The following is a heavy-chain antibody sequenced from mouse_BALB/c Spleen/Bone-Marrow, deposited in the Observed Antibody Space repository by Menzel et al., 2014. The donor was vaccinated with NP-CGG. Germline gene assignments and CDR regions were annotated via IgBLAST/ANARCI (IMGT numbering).Heavy chain of an antibody. D-gene: IGHD3-2*01. CDR1: GYTFSSYW. Sequence: VQLQQSGAELMKPGASVKISCKATGYTFSSYWIEWVKQRPGHGLEWIGEILPGSGSTNYNEKFKGKATFTADTSSNTAYMQLSGLTSEDSAVYYCATARATWFAYWGQGTLVTVSA. CDR3: ATARATWFAY. CDR2: ILPGSGST. J-gene: IGHJ3*01. V-gene: IGHV1-9*01.